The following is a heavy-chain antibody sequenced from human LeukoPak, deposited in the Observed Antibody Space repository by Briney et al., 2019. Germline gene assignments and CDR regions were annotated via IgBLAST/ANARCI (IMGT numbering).Heavy chain of an antibody. CDR1: GFTFSSYS. D-gene: IGHD3-3*01. Sequence: PGGSLRLSCAASGFTFSSYSMNWVRQAPGKGLEWVSSISSSSGYIYYADSVKGRFTISRDNAKNSLYLQMNSLRAEDTAVYYCASLPTIFGVVPWFDPWGQGTLVTVSS. CDR3: ASLPTIFGVVPWFDP. CDR2: ISSSSGYI. V-gene: IGHV3-21*01. J-gene: IGHJ5*02.